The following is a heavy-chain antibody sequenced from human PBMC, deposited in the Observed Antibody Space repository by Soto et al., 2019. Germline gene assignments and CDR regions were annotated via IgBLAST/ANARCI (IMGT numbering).Heavy chain of an antibody. D-gene: IGHD2-2*01. Sequence: PSETLSLTCAVYGGSFSGYYWSWIRQPPGKGLEWIGEINHSGSTNYNPSLKSRVTISVDTSKNQFSLKLSSVTAADTAVYYCARGIYCSSTSCYGGSYWFDPWGQGTLVTVSS. CDR2: INHSGST. CDR1: GGSFSGYY. CDR3: ARGIYCSSTSCYGGSYWFDP. J-gene: IGHJ5*02. V-gene: IGHV4-34*01.